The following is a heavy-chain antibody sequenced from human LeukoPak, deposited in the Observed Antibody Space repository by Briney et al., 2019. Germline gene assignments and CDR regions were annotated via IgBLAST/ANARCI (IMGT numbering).Heavy chain of an antibody. CDR3: ARDMTRQRDIVVVPAAQGFDY. CDR2: ISAYNGNT. Sequence: ASVKVSCKAPGYTFTSYGISWVRQAPGQGLEWMGWISAYNGNTNYAQKLQGRVTMTTDTSTSTAYMELRSLRSDDTAVYYCARDMTRQRDIVVVPAAQGFDYWGQGTLVTVSS. V-gene: IGHV1-18*01. D-gene: IGHD2-2*01. CDR1: GYTFTSYG. J-gene: IGHJ4*02.